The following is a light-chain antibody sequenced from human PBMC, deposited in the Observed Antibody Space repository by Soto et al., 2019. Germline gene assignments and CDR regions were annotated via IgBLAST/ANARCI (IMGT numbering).Light chain of an antibody. Sequence: QSALTQPASVSGSLGQSITISCTGTSSDVGGYNYVSWYQQHPGKVPKLMIYEVNNRPSGVSNRFSGSKSANTASLTISGLQADDEADYYCSSFTSSSTLVFGGGTKLTVL. CDR3: SSFTSSSTLV. CDR1: SSDVGGYNY. V-gene: IGLV2-14*01. J-gene: IGLJ2*01. CDR2: EVN.